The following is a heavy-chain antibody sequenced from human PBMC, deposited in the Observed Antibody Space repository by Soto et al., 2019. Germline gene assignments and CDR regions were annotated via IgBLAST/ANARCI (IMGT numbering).Heavy chain of an antibody. CDR3: ARDSTTSDYDFWSGYYKPLYYYGMDV. J-gene: IGHJ6*02. Sequence: SVMVSCKASGGTFSSYAISWVRQAPGQGLEWMGGIIPIFGTANYAQKFQGRATITADESTSTAYMELSSLRSEDTAVYYCARDSTTSDYDFWSGYYKPLYYYGMDVWGQGTTVTVSS. CDR1: GGTFSSYA. V-gene: IGHV1-69*13. CDR2: IIPIFGTA. D-gene: IGHD3-3*01.